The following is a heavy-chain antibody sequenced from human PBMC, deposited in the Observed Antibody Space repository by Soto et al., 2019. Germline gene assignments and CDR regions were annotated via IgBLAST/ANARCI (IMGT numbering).Heavy chain of an antibody. V-gene: IGHV3-7*01. J-gene: IGHJ6*02. CDR3: ARVGDLFYDGMDV. CDR2: IKQDGSEK. D-gene: IGHD3-3*01. CDR1: GFIFSRYW. Sequence: EVQLVESGGGLVQPGGSLRLSCAASGFIFSRYWMTWVRQAPGKGLEWVANIKQDGSEKYYVDSVKGRFTISRDNXKTSLYLQMNSLRAEDTGVYYCARVGDLFYDGMDVWGQGTTVTVSS.